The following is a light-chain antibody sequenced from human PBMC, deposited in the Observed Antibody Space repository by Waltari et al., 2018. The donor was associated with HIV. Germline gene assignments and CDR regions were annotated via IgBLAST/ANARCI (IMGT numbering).Light chain of an antibody. CDR3: QQTYSGHRT. Sequence: DIQITQSPSSLSASVGDSVTFTCRASQNIVRSLNWYQHKSGRAPKLLIYAASSWHSGVPSRFSGSGSGTHYTLTISSLQPEDFATYYCQQTYSGHRTFGQGTKVDIK. CDR1: QNIVRS. V-gene: IGKV1-39*01. CDR2: AAS. J-gene: IGKJ1*01.